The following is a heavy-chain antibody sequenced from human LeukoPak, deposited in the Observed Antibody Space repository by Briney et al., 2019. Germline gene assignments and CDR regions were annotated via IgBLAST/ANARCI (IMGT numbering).Heavy chain of an antibody. CDR1: GGTFSSYA. Sequence: ASVKVSCKASGGTFSSYAISWVRQAPGQGLEWMGGIIPIFGTANYAQKFQGRVTITADESTSTAYMELSSLRSEDTAVYYCASIYLHGMDVWGQGTTVTVSS. CDR3: ASIYLHGMDV. J-gene: IGHJ6*02. V-gene: IGHV1-69*01. CDR2: IIPIFGTA. D-gene: IGHD5-12*01.